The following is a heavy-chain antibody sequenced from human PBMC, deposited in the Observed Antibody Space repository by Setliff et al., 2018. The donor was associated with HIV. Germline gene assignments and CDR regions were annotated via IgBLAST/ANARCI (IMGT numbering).Heavy chain of an antibody. D-gene: IGHD1-26*01. CDR3: ARDDGRSLFLDY. J-gene: IGHJ4*02. V-gene: IGHV3-23*01. CDR2: IRGNGVDR. CDR1: GFTFGDFC. Sequence: GGSLRLSCETSGFTFGDFCMNWVRQGPGRELEWVSAIRGNGVDRFYTDSVRGRFTISRDNSKNTLYLQMSSLRADDTAIYYCARDDGRSLFLDYWGQGTLVTVSS.